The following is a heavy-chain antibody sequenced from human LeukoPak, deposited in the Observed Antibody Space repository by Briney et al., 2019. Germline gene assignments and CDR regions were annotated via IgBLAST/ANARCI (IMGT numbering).Heavy chain of an antibody. V-gene: IGHV3-53*01. CDR2: MYTGGTT. D-gene: IGHD3-16*01. J-gene: IGHJ4*02. CDR1: GFTVSGTH. CDR3: AKGEATSGGGLAS. Sequence: GGSLRLSCAASGFTVSGTHMSWVRQAPGKGLEWVSAMYTGGTTYYADSVKGRFTISRDNSRNTLFLHMSSLRADDTAVYYCAKGEATSGGGLASWGQGTLVTVSS.